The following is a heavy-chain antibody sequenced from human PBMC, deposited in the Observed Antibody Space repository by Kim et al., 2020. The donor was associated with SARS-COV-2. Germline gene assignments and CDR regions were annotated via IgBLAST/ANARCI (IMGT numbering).Heavy chain of an antibody. J-gene: IGHJ6*02. V-gene: IGHV3-11*05. D-gene: IGHD6-13*01. Sequence: GRFTISRDNAKNALYLQMNSLRAEDTAVYYCAREYSSSWNPYYYYYGMDVWGQGTTVTVSS. CDR3: AREYSSSWNPYYYYYGMDV.